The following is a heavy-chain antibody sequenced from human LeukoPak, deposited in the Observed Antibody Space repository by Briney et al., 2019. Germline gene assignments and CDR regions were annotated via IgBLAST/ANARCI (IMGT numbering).Heavy chain of an antibody. J-gene: IGHJ3*02. CDR3: ARGEENRSDSSALSHAFDI. Sequence: SETLFLTCTVSGGSISSGGYYWSWIRQPPGKGLEWIGYIYHSGSTYYNPSLKSRVTISVDRSKNQFSLKLSSVTAADTAVYYCARGEENRSDSSALSHAFDIWGQGTMVTVS. CDR2: IYHSGST. CDR1: GGSISSGGYY. V-gene: IGHV4-30-2*01. D-gene: IGHD3-22*01.